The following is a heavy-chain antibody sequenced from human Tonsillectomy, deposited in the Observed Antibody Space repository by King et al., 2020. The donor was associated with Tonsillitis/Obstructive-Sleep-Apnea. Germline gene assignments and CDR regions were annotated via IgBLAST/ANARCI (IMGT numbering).Heavy chain of an antibody. D-gene: IGHD6-19*01. J-gene: IGHJ3*02. CDR3: ASIAVAGAFDI. Sequence: LVESGGGLIQPGGSLRLSCAASGFTVSSNYMSWVRQAPGKGLEWVSVIYSGGSTYYADSGKGRFTISRDNSKNTLYLQMNSLRAEDTAVYYCASIAVAGAFDIWGQGTMVTVSS. CDR1: GFTVSSNY. V-gene: IGHV3-53*01. CDR2: IYSGGST.